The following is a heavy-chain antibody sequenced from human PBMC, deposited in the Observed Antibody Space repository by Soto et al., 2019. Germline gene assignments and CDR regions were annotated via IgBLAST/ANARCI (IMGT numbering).Heavy chain of an antibody. V-gene: IGHV1-3*01. CDR1: GYTFTSYA. D-gene: IGHD6-13*01. CDR3: ARCAGIAAAGTDFWFDP. J-gene: IGHJ5*02. Sequence: VASVKVSCKASGYTFTSYAMHWVRQAPGQRLEWMGWINAGNGNTKYSQKFQGRVTITRDTSASTAYMELSSLRSEDTAVYYCARCAGIAAAGTDFWFDPWGQGTLVTVSS. CDR2: INAGNGNT.